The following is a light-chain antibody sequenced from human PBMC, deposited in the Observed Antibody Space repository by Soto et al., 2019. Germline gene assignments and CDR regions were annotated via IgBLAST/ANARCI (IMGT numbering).Light chain of an antibody. CDR2: DAS. Sequence: DIQMTQSPSSLSASVGDRVTITCQASQDIRQNLNWYQQKPGQVPKLLIHDASNVETGVPSRFSGSGSGTGFTFTISSLQAEDVATYYDQQYEGVPLITFGPGTKVDMK. CDR3: QQYEGVPLIT. J-gene: IGKJ3*01. CDR1: QDIRQN. V-gene: IGKV1-33*01.